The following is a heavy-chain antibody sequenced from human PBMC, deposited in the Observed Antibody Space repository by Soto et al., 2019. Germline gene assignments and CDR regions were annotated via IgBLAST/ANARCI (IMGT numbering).Heavy chain of an antibody. J-gene: IGHJ5*02. V-gene: IGHV4-59*01. CDR1: GGSISSYY. D-gene: IGHD1-26*01. CDR2: IYYSGST. Sequence: SETLSLTCTVSGGSISSYYWSWIRQPPGKGLEWIAYIYYSGSTNHNPSLESRVTTSVDTSKNQFSLKLSSVTAADTAVYYCARASGTRWFDPWGQGTLVTVSS. CDR3: ARASGTRWFDP.